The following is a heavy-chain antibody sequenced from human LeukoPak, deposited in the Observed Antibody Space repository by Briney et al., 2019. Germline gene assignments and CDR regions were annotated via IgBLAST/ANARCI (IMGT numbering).Heavy chain of an antibody. Sequence: ASVKVSCKASGYTFTSYGISWVRQAPGQGLGWMGWISGYNGNTNYAQKLQGRVAMTTDTSTSTAYMELRSLRSDDTAVYYCARRTYSSSSSIFDYWGQGTLVTVSS. V-gene: IGHV1-18*01. CDR3: ARRTYSSSSSIFDY. CDR1: GYTFTSYG. J-gene: IGHJ4*02. CDR2: ISGYNGNT. D-gene: IGHD6-6*01.